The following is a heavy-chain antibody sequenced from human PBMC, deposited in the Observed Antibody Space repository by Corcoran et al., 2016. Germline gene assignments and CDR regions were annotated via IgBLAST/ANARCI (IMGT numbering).Heavy chain of an antibody. J-gene: IGHJ6*02. Sequence: EVQLVESGGGLVKPGGSLRLSCAASGFTFSNSWMKWVRQAPGKGLEWVGRIKSKTDGGTTDYAAPVKGRFTISRDDSKNTLYLQMNSLKAEDTAVYYCSTGYRARWGYYGMGVWCQGTTVTV. CDR3: STGYRARWGYYGMGV. CDR1: GFTFSNSW. D-gene: IGHD1-26*01. V-gene: IGHV3-15*07. CDR2: IKSKTDGGTT.